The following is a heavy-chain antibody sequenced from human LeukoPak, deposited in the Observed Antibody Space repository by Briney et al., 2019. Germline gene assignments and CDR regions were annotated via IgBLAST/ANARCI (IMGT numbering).Heavy chain of an antibody. J-gene: IGHJ4*02. V-gene: IGHV4-34*01. D-gene: IGHD2-2*03. CDR1: GGSFSGYY. CDR2: INHSGST. Sequence: SETLSLTCAVYGGSFSGYYWSWIRQPPGKGLEWIGEINHSGSTNYNPSLKSRVTISVDTSKNQFSPKLSSVTAADTAVYYCARGLSWISFKYYFDYWGQGTLVTVSS. CDR3: ARGLSWISFKYYFDY.